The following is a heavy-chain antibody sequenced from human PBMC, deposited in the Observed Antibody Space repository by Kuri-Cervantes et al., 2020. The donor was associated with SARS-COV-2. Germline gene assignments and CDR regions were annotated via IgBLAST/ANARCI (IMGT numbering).Heavy chain of an antibody. CDR1: GDTFSTYD. V-gene: IGHV1-8*03. CDR2: MNPDSGNT. CDR3: ARAGDRYY. D-gene: IGHD3-10*01. Sequence: ASVKVSCKAFGDTFSTYDINWVRQATGQGLEWMGWMNPDSGNTGYAQKFQGRVTFIRDTSTSTAYMELSSLRPEDTAVYYCARAGDRYYWGQGTLVTVSS. J-gene: IGHJ4*02.